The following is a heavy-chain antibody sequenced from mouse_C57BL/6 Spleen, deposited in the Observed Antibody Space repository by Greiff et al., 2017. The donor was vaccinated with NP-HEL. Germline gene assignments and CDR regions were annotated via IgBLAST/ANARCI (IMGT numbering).Heavy chain of an antibody. D-gene: IGHD1-1*01. Sequence: EVHLVESGGGLVKPGGSLKLSCAASGFTFSSYAMSWVRQTPEKRLEWVATISDGGSYTYYPDNVKGRFTISRDNAKNNLYLQMSHLKSEDTAMYYCARGGDYEGYFDVWGTGTTVTVSS. V-gene: IGHV5-4*01. J-gene: IGHJ1*03. CDR1: GFTFSSYA. CDR3: ARGGDYEGYFDV. CDR2: ISDGGSYT.